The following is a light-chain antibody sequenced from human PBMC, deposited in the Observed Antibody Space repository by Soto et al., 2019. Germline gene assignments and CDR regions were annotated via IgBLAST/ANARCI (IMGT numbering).Light chain of an antibody. V-gene: IGLV2-14*01. J-gene: IGLJ1*01. CDR3: SSFADSSARDYV. CDR2: DVS. CDR1: SSDVGGHNR. Sequence: QSALTQPASVSGSPGQSITISCTGTSSDVGGHNRVSWYQQHPGKGPKLLIYDVSSRPSGVSSRFSGSKSGNTASLTISGLQADDESHYYCSSFADSSARDYVFGGGTKLTVL.